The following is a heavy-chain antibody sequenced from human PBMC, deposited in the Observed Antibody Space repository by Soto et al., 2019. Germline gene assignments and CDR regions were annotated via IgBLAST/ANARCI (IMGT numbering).Heavy chain of an antibody. D-gene: IGHD3-16*01. J-gene: IGHJ5*02. CDR1: GYSFTNNY. Sequence: ASVKVSRKASGYSFTNNYVSWVRQATGQGLEWMGWMNPGSGDTGYAQKFQGRVTMTRDISIATAYMELSSLRSDDTAIYYCARMETFGSLNWFDPWGQGTLVTVSS. V-gene: IGHV1-8*01. CDR3: ARMETFGSLNWFDP. CDR2: MNPGSGDT.